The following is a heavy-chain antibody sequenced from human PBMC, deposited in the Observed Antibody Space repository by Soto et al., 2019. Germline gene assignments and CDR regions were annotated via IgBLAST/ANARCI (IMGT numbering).Heavy chain of an antibody. D-gene: IGHD2-15*01. V-gene: IGHV3-23*01. Sequence: EVQLLESGGGLVQPGGSLRLSCAASGFTFTNYALGWVRQAPGRGLEWISTISGSGGSTYNADSVKGRFTISRDNSKNTLYLQMNSLRAEDTAVYYCAKESARAAPHLDYWGQGTLVTVSS. CDR1: GFTFTNYA. CDR3: AKESARAAPHLDY. J-gene: IGHJ4*02. CDR2: ISGSGGST.